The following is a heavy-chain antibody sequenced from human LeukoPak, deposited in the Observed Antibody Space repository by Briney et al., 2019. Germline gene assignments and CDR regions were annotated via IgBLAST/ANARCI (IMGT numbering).Heavy chain of an antibody. D-gene: IGHD3-22*01. CDR1: GRTFSSYA. CDR3: ARDVGGSGFFVDYYYGMDV. V-gene: IGHV1-69*13. CDR2: IIPIFGTA. J-gene: IGHJ6*02. Sequence: ASVKVSCKASGRTFSSYAISWVRQAPGQGLEWMGGIIPIFGTANYAQKFQGRVTITADESTSTAYMELSSLRSEDTAVYYCARDVGGSGFFVDYYYGMDVWGQGTTVTVSS.